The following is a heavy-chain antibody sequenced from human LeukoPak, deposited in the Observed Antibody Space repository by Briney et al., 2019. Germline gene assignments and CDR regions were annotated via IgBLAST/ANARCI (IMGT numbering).Heavy chain of an antibody. J-gene: IGHJ4*02. CDR2: ISYDGSNK. V-gene: IGHV3-30*18. CDR3: AKDVVATHFDY. CDR1: GLTFSSYG. Sequence: GGSLRLSCAASGLTFSSYGMHWVRQAPGKGLEWVAVISYDGSNKYYADSVKGRFTISRDNSKNTLYLQMNSLRAEDTAVYYCAKDVVATHFDYWGQGTLVTVSS. D-gene: IGHD5-12*01.